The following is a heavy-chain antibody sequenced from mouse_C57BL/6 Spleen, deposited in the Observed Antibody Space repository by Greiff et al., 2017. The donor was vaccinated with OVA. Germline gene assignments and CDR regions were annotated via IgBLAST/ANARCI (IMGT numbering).Heavy chain of an antibody. CDR1: GFTFSSYA. D-gene: IGHD2-3*01. CDR2: ISSGGDYI. J-gene: IGHJ2*01. V-gene: IGHV5-9-1*02. Sequence: EVQGVESGEGLVKPGGSLKLSCAASGFTFSSYAMSWVRQTPEKRLEWVAYISSGGDYIYYADTVKGRFTISRDNARNTLYLQMSSLKSEDTAMYYCTRHDASSGDFDYWGQGTTLTVSS. CDR3: TRHDASSGDFDY.